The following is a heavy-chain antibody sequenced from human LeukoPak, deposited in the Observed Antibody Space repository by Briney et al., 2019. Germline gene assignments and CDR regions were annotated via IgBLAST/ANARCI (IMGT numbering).Heavy chain of an antibody. CDR3: ARGVVVTRGWYFDL. D-gene: IGHD2-21*02. Sequence: PEGSLRLSCAASGFTVSSNYMTWVRQAPGKGVEWVSVIYSGGSTYYADSVKGRFTVSRDNSKNTLDLQMNSLRAKGTAVYYCARGVVVTRGWYFDLWGCGTLVTVSS. CDR1: GFTVSSNY. CDR2: IYSGGST. V-gene: IGHV3-66*01. J-gene: IGHJ2*01.